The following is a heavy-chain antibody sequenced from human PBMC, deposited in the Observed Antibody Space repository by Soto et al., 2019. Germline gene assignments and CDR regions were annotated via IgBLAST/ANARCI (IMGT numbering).Heavy chain of an antibody. V-gene: IGHV5-51*01. J-gene: IGHJ4*02. CDR2: IYPGDSDT. CDR3: ARSVGNIVVVPAPFDY. D-gene: IGHD2-2*01. Sequence: GESLKLSCKVSGYSFTSYWIGWVRQMPGKGLEWMGIIYPGDSDTRYSPSFQGQVTISADKSISTAYLQWSSLKASDTAMYYCARSVGNIVVVPAPFDYWGRGTLVTVSS. CDR1: GYSFTSYW.